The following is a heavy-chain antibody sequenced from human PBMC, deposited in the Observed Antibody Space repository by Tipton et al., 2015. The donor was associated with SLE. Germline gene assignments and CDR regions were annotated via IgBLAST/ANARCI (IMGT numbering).Heavy chain of an antibody. CDR2: INHSGST. V-gene: IGHV4-34*01. CDR1: GGSFSGYY. CDR3: ARAEYSFDY. Sequence: TLSLTCAVYGGSFSGYYWSWIRQPPGKGLEWIGEINHSGSTFHNPSLKSRLTISVDTSKNQFSLKLSSVTAADTAVYYCARAEYSFDYWGQGALVTVSS. J-gene: IGHJ4*02. D-gene: IGHD3-10*01.